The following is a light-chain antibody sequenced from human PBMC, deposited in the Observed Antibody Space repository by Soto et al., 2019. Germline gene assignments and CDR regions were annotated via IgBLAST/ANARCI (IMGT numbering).Light chain of an antibody. CDR1: SSDVGRYNY. CDR2: EVS. CDR3: TSYSSSTTRV. Sequence: QSALTQPASVSGSPGQSITISCTGTSSDVGRYNYVSWYQQHPGKAPKIMIYEVSNRPSGVSNRFSASKSCNTASLTISGLQAEDEADYYCTSYSSSTTRVFGGGTKLTVL. J-gene: IGLJ3*02. V-gene: IGLV2-14*01.